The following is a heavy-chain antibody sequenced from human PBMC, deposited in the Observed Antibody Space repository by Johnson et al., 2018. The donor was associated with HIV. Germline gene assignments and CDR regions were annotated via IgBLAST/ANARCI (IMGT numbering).Heavy chain of an antibody. CDR2: ISWDSGSI. CDR1: GFTFDDYG. Sequence: VQLVESGGGVVRPGGSLRLSCAASGFTFDDYGMSWVRQAPGKGLEWVSGISWDSGSIGYADSVKGRFTISRDNAKNSLYLQMNSLRAEDTAVYYCAKDRRTYSSSADAFDIWGQGTMVTVSS. V-gene: IGHV3-20*04. D-gene: IGHD6-6*01. J-gene: IGHJ3*02. CDR3: AKDRRTYSSSADAFDI.